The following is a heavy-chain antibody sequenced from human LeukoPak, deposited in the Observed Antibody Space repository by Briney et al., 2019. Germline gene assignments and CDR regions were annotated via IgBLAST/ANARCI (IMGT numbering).Heavy chain of an antibody. CDR2: INHSGST. Sequence: SETLSLTCAVYGGSFSGYYWSWIRQPPGKGLEWIGEINHSGSTNYNPSLKSRVTISVDTSKNQFPLKLSSVTAADTAVYYCARGYRGSSYNWFDPWGQGTLVTVSS. D-gene: IGHD1-26*01. CDR1: GGSFSGYY. V-gene: IGHV4-34*01. J-gene: IGHJ5*02. CDR3: ARGYRGSSYNWFDP.